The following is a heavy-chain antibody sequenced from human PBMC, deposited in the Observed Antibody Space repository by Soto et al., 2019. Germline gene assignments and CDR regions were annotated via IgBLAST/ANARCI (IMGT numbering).Heavy chain of an antibody. D-gene: IGHD2-15*01. Sequence: GGSLRLSCAASGFTFSSYAMSWVRQAPGKGLEWVSAISGSGGSTYYADSVKGRFTISRDNSKNTLYLQMNSLRAEDTAVYDCAKGRYCSGGGCYSYYFDYWGQGTLVTVSS. CDR1: GFTFSSYA. J-gene: IGHJ4*02. V-gene: IGHV3-23*01. CDR3: AKGRYCSGGGCYSYYFDY. CDR2: ISGSGGST.